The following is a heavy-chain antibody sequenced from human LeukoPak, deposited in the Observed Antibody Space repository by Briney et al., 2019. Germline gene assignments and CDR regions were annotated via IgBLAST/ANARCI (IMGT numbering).Heavy chain of an antibody. CDR2: IIPIFGTA. CDR3: ARDMGRIAVAGTGDYYYYYMDV. J-gene: IGHJ6*03. Sequence: SVKVSCKASGGTFSSYAISWVRQAPGQGLEWMGGIIPIFGTANYAQKFQGRVMITADESTSTAYMELSSLRSEDTAVYYCARDMGRIAVAGTGDYYYYYMDVWGKGTTVTVSS. CDR1: GGTFSSYA. V-gene: IGHV1-69*13. D-gene: IGHD6-19*01.